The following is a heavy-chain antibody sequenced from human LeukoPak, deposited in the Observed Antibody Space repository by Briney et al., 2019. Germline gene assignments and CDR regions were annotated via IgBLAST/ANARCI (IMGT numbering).Heavy chain of an antibody. CDR3: ARARIAVAGGPLGY. CDR2: INSDGSST. J-gene: IGHJ4*02. D-gene: IGHD6-13*01. Sequence: GGSLRLSCAASGFNFSSYWMHWVRQAPGKGLAWVSRINSDGSSTSYADSVKGRFTISRDNAKNTLYLQMNSLRAEDTAVYYCARARIAVAGGPLGYWGQGTLVTVSS. V-gene: IGHV3-74*01. CDR1: GFNFSSYW.